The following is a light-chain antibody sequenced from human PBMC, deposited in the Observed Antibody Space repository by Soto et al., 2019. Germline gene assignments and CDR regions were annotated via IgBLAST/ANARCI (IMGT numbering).Light chain of an antibody. CDR2: GAS. J-gene: IGKJ1*01. CDR1: QSVSSSY. CDR3: QQYGSSPRT. V-gene: IGKV3-20*01. Sequence: DIVLTQSPGTLSLSPGERATLSCRASQSVSSSYLAWYLQKPGQAPRLLIYGASSRATGIPDRFSGSGSGTDFTLTISRLEPEDFAVYYCQQYGSSPRTFGQGTKVEIK.